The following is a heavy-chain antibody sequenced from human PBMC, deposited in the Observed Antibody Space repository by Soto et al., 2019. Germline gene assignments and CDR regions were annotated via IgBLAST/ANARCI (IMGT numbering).Heavy chain of an antibody. V-gene: IGHV3-21*06. CDR3: ARESEDLTSNFDY. J-gene: IGHJ4*02. CDR2: ISSTTNYI. CDR1: GFTFTRYS. Sequence: GSLRLSCAASGFTFTRYSMNWVRQAPGKGLEWVSSISSTTNYIYYGGAMKGRFTITREKAKNSMYLEMNSLRAEDTAVYYCARESEDLTSNFDYWGQGTLVTVSS.